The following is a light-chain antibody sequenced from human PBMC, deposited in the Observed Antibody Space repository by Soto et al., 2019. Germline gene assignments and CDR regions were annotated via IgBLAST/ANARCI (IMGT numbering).Light chain of an antibody. CDR3: SSYAGSNILYV. CDR1: SSDVGGYNY. Sequence: QSALTQPPSASGSPGQSVTISCTGTSSDVGGYNYVSWYQQHPGKAPKLMIYEVSKRPSGVPDRFSGSKSGNTASLTVSELQAEDEADYYCSSYAGSNILYVFGTGTKVTVL. V-gene: IGLV2-8*01. CDR2: EVS. J-gene: IGLJ1*01.